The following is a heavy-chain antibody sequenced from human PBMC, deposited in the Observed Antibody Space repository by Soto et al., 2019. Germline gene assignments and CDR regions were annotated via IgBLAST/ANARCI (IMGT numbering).Heavy chain of an antibody. CDR2: ISGSDGRT. CDR3: ARDQDDYGDSVLGDSYYYHTYGLDV. D-gene: IGHD4-17*01. J-gene: IGHJ6*02. V-gene: IGHV3-23*01. Sequence: QLLESGGGLVPPGGSPRLSCEASGFTFSNYAMSWVRQAPGKGLEWVAGISGSDGRTFHADPVKGRFTISRDNSRNTLYLQMSRLRAQNTAVYYCARDQDDYGDSVLGDSYYYHTYGLDVWGQGTTVTVSS. CDR1: GFTFSNYA.